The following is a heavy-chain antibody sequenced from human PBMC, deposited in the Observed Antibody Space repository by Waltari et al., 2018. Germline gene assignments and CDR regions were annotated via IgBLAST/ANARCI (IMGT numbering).Heavy chain of an antibody. J-gene: IGHJ4*02. CDR1: GFPFSSHG. Sequence: QVQLVESGGGVVKPGRSRRLSCAASGFPFSSHGMPWVRQTHGKGLGGVAVISNDGRSEYYRDSVRGRFTISRDDSKNMVYLQMSSLRPEDTAVYHCARKVAGGRHFDLWGQGSLVTVSS. D-gene: IGHD2-15*01. CDR3: ARKVAGGRHFDL. V-gene: IGHV3-30*03. CDR2: ISNDGRSE.